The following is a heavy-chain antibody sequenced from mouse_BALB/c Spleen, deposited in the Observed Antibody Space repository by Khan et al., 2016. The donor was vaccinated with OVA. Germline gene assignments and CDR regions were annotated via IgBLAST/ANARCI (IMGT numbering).Heavy chain of an antibody. Sequence: VQLQESGPELKKPGETVKISCKASAYTFTNYGMNWVKQAPGKGLKWMGWINTYTGEPTYTDDFKGRFAFSLVTSASTAYLQINNLKNEDMATYFCARGASYWYFDVWGAGTTVTVSS. J-gene: IGHJ1*01. V-gene: IGHV9-1*02. CDR3: ARGASYWYFDV. CDR2: INTYTGEP. CDR1: AYTFTNYG.